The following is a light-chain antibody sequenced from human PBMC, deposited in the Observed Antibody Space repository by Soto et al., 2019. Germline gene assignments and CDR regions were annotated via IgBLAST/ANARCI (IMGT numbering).Light chain of an antibody. CDR1: QSVSSN. CDR2: GAS. J-gene: IGKJ4*01. CDR3: QHYNNLPLT. V-gene: IGKV3-15*01. Sequence: EIVLPQSPATLSVSPGERATLSCRASQSVSSNLAWYQQKPGQAPRLLIYGASTRAPGIPARFSGSGSGTEFTLTISSLQSEDFAVYYCQHYNNLPLTFGGGAKVEIK.